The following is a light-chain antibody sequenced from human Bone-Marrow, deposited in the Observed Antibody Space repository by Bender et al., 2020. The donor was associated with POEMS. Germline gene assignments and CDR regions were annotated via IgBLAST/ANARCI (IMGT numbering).Light chain of an antibody. CDR1: SSNIGTNP. V-gene: IGLV1-44*01. CDR2: INN. CDR3: TSYTRNYVLL. J-gene: IGLJ3*02. Sequence: QSVLTQPPSASGTPGQRVTISCSGSSSNIGTNPVNWYQQLPGTAPKLLIYINNQRPSGVSNRFSGSKSGNMASLTISGLQAEDGADYYCTSYTRNYVLLFGGGTKLTVL.